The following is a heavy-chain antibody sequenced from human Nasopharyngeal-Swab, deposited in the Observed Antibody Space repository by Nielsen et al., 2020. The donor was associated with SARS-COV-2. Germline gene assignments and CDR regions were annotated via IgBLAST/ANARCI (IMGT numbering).Heavy chain of an antibody. CDR3: AKIPYDSSGFPQDYFDY. Sequence: GESLKISCAASGFTFSSYAMSWVRQAPGKGPEWVSAISGSGGSTYYADSVKGRFTISRDNSKNTLYLQMNSLRAEDTAVYYCAKIPYDSSGFPQDYFDYWGQGTLVTVSS. V-gene: IGHV3-23*01. CDR1: GFTFSSYA. D-gene: IGHD3-22*01. CDR2: ISGSGGST. J-gene: IGHJ4*02.